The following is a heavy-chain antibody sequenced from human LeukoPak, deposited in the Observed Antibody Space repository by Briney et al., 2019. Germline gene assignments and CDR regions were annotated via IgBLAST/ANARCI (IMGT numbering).Heavy chain of an antibody. CDR3: ARATGTDAFDI. CDR2: IYDSGST. V-gene: IGHV4-30-2*01. D-gene: IGHD1-1*01. J-gene: IGHJ3*02. CDR1: SGSISNGGHS. Sequence: SETLSLTCAVSSGSISNGGHSWSWIRQPPGKGLEWIGYIYDSGSTYYNPSLKSRVNISADRSKNQFSLKLSSVTAADTAVYHCARATGTDAFDIWGQGTMVTVSS.